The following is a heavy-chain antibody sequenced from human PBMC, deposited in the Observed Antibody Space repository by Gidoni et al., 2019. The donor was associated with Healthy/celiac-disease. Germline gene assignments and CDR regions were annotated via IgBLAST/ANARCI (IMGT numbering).Heavy chain of an antibody. V-gene: IGHV1-69*04. J-gene: IGHJ5*02. CDR2: IIPILGIA. D-gene: IGHD3-3*01. Sequence: QVQLVQSGAEVKKPGSSVKVSCKAAGGTFRSYSISWVRQAPGQGIEWMGRIIPILGIANYAQKFQGRVTITADKSTSTAYMELSSLRSEDTAVYYCAITYYDFWSGYYPNWFDPWGQGTLVTVSS. CDR1: GGTFRSYS. CDR3: AITYYDFWSGYYPNWFDP.